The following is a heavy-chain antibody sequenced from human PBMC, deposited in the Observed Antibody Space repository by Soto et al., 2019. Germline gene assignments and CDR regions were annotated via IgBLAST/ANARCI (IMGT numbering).Heavy chain of an antibody. CDR3: AREGGSLNWFDP. CDR2: INTDGSDT. D-gene: IGHD1-26*01. V-gene: IGHV3-74*01. J-gene: IGHJ5*02. CDR1: GFTFSSDW. Sequence: PGGSLRLSCAASGFTFSSDWMHWVRQAPGKGLVWVSRINTDGSDTSYADSVKGRFTISRDNAKNSLYLQMNSLRDEDTAVYYCAREGGSLNWFDPWGQGTLVTVSS.